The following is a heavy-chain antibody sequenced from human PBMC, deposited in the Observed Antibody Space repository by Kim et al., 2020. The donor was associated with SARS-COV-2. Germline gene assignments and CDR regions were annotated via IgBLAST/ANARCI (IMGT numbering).Heavy chain of an antibody. D-gene: IGHD5-18*01. CDR1: GGSISSSSYY. V-gene: IGHV4-39*01. J-gene: IGHJ4*02. CDR2: IYYSGST. Sequence: SETLSLTCTVSGGSISSSSYYWGWIRQPPGKGLEWIGSIYYSGSTYYNPSLKSRVTISVDTSKNQFSLKLSSVTAADTAVYYCARHRWIQLWFDYWGQGTLVTVSS. CDR3: ARHRWIQLWFDY.